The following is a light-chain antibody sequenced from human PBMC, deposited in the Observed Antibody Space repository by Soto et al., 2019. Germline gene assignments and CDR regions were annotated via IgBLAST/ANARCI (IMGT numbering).Light chain of an antibody. J-gene: IGKJ3*01. CDR2: GAS. V-gene: IGKV3-15*01. CDR1: QSVSSN. CDR3: QQYNNWPRT. Sequence: EIVMTQSPATLSVSPGERATLSCRASQSVSSNLAWYQQKPGLAPRLLIYGASTRATGIPARFSGSGSGTEFTLTISSLQSEDFAVYYCQQYNNWPRTFGPGTKVDIK.